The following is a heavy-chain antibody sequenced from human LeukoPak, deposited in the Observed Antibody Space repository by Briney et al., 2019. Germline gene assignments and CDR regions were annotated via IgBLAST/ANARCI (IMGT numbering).Heavy chain of an antibody. CDR2: IIPIFGTA. J-gene: IGHJ4*02. V-gene: IGHV1-69*05. CDR3: ASGYYFCDSSVDFDY. CDR1: GGTFSSYA. D-gene: IGHD3-22*01. Sequence: SSVKVSCKASGGTFSSYAISWVRQAPGQGLEWMGRIIPIFGTANYAQKFQGRVTITTDESTSTAYMELSSLRSEDTAVYYCASGYYFCDSSVDFDYWGQGTLVTVSS.